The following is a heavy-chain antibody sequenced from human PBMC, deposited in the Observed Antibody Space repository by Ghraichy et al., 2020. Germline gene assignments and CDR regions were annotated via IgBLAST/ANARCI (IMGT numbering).Heavy chain of an antibody. CDR2: ISGYSGNT. CDR3: ARSASYGRIGY. D-gene: IGHD1-26*01. CDR1: GHTFPNSD. V-gene: IGHV1-18*01. J-gene: IGHJ4*02. Sequence: ASVKVSCKASGHTFPNSDVNWVRQAPVEGLEWMGWISGYSGNTNYAQKFQGRITLTTDPSTNTAYMELTSLRSDDTAVYYCARSASYGRIGYWGQGTLVTVSS.